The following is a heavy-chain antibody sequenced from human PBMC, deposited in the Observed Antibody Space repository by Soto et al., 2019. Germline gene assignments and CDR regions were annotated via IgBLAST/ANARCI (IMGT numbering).Heavy chain of an antibody. CDR1: GGSISSYY. J-gene: IGHJ3*02. Sequence: KPSETLSLTCTVSGGSISSYYWSWIRQPPGKGLEWIGYIYYSGSTNYNPSLKSRVTISVDTSKNQFSLKLSSVTAADTAVYYCARGFPTPSYYDFWSGYSAGAFDIWGQGTMVTVSS. V-gene: IGHV4-59*01. CDR3: ARGFPTPSYYDFWSGYSAGAFDI. D-gene: IGHD3-3*01. CDR2: IYYSGST.